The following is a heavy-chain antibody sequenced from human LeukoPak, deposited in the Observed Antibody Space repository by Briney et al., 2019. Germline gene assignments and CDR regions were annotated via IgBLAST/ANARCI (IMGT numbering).Heavy chain of an antibody. CDR3: ARAPKGYSYAYYYYGMDV. V-gene: IGHV4-59*01. CDR2: IYYSGST. J-gene: IGHJ6*02. CDR1: GGSISSYY. Sequence: SSETLSLTCTVSGGSISSYYWSWIWQPPGKGLEWIGYIYYSGSTNYNPSLKSRVTISVDTSKNQFSLKLSSVTAADTAVYYCARAPKGYSYAYYYYGMDVWGQGTTVTVSS. D-gene: IGHD5-18*01.